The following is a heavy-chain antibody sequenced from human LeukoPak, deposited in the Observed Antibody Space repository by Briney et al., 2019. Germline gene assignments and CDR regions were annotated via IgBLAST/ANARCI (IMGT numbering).Heavy chain of an antibody. V-gene: IGHV4-59*08. CDR2: IYYNGNT. Sequence: SDTLSLTCTVSGGSISSYYWRWPRHPPGKGLELIGYIYYNGNTNYNPSLKSRVTISVDTSTNHFSLKLTSVTAADTAVYYCARHVGAWAFDIWGQGTMVTVSS. J-gene: IGHJ3*02. CDR1: GGSISSYY. CDR3: ARHVGAWAFDI.